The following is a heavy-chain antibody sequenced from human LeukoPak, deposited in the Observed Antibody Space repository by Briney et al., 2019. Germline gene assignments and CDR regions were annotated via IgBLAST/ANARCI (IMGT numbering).Heavy chain of an antibody. D-gene: IGHD3-3*01. V-gene: IGHV4-39*01. CDR3: ARRRGGRYYDFWSGPSLALYGMDV. CDR2: IYYSGST. CDR1: GGSISSSSYY. Sequence: SETLSLTCTVSGGSISSSSYYWGWIRQPPGKGLEWIGSIYYSGSTYYNPSLKSRVTISVDTSKNQFSLKLSSVTAADTAVYYCARRRGGRYYDFWSGPSLALYGMDVWGQGTTVTVSS. J-gene: IGHJ6*02.